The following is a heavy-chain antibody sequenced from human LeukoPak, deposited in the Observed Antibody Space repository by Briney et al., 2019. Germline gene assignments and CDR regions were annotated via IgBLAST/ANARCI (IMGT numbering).Heavy chain of an antibody. Sequence: RASVKVSCKASGYTFTSFDINWVRQASGQGLEWMGWMNPTSSNTGYVQKFQGRVTMTTNTSISTAYMELSSLRSEGTAVYYCARGRGGWYFDPWGQGTLVTVSS. CDR3: ARGRGGWYFDP. CDR1: GYTFTSFD. CDR2: MNPTSSNT. V-gene: IGHV1-8*01. J-gene: IGHJ5*02. D-gene: IGHD6-19*01.